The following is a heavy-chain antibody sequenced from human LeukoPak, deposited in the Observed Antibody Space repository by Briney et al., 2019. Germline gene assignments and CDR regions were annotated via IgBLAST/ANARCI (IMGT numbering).Heavy chain of an antibody. Sequence: GGSLRLSCAASGFTFSNYWMSWVRQAPGKGLEWVANIKQDGSAKYYVDSVKGRFTISRDNAKNSLYLQMNSLRVEDTAVYYCARHYYDSSGNYFDYWGQGTLVTVSS. V-gene: IGHV3-7*01. CDR1: GFTFSNYW. D-gene: IGHD3-22*01. J-gene: IGHJ4*02. CDR3: ARHYYDSSGNYFDY. CDR2: IKQDGSAK.